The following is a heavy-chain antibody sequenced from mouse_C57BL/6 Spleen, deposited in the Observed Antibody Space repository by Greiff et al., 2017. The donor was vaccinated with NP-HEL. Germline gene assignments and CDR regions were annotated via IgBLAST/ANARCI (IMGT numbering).Heavy chain of an antibody. J-gene: IGHJ1*03. CDR2: IRSKSSNYAT. D-gene: IGHD1-1*01. Sequence: DAGGGLVQPKGSLKLSCAASGFTFNTYAMHWVRQAPGKGLEWVARIRSKSSNYATYYADSVKDRFTISRDDSQSMLYLQMNNLKTEDTAMYYCVRGDYYGSEGYFDVWGTGTTVTVSS. CDR1: GFTFNTYA. CDR3: VRGDYYGSEGYFDV. V-gene: IGHV10-3*01.